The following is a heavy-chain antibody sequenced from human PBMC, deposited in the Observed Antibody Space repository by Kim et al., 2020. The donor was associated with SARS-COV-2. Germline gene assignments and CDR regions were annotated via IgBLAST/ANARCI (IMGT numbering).Heavy chain of an antibody. Sequence: SETLSLTCTVSGGSISSYYWSWIRQPPGKGLEWIGYIYYSGSTNYNPSLKSRVTISVDTSKNQFSLKLSSVTAADTAVYYCAREVAAAGSGIDYWGQGTLVTVSS. D-gene: IGHD6-13*01. CDR3: AREVAAAGSGIDY. CDR2: IYYSGST. CDR1: GGSISSYY. J-gene: IGHJ4*02. V-gene: IGHV4-59*01.